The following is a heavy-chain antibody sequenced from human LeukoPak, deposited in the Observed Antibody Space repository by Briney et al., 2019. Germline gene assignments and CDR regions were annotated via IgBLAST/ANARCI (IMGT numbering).Heavy chain of an antibody. CDR1: GFTFSSYW. Sequence: GGSLRLSCAASGFTFSSYWMHWVRQAPGKGLVWVSRINSDGSSTSYADSVKGRFTISRDNSKNTLYLQMSSLRAEDTAVYYCVRRDSSGPYSYWGQGTLVTVSS. CDR3: VRRDSSGPYSY. D-gene: IGHD3-22*01. CDR2: INSDGSST. V-gene: IGHV3-74*01. J-gene: IGHJ4*02.